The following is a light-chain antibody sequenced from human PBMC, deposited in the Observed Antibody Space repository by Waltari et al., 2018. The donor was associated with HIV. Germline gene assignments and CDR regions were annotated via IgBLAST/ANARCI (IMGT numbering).Light chain of an antibody. CDR2: EVT. V-gene: IGLV2-8*01. J-gene: IGLJ2*01. CDR3: SSYAPTNNFYVL. CDR1: SSDIGGYNY. Sequence: QSALTQPPSASGSPGQSVTISCTGTSSDIGGYNYVSWYQQHPGKAPKLIMTEVTKRPSGFPDRFSGSKSGNPASLTVSGLQAEDEAHYYCSSYAPTNNFYVLFGGGTALTVL.